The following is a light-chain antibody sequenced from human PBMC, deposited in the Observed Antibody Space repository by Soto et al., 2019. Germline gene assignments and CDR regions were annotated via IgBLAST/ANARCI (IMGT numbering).Light chain of an antibody. CDR1: SNDIGTYDY. CDR2: GVR. Sequence: QSVLTQPTSVSGSPGQSITISCTGNSNDIGTYDYVSWYQQHPGKAPRLLIHGVRNRPSGISSRFSASKSGLTASLTISGLQAEDEADYYCCSYASSYTYVVFGGGTKLTVL. J-gene: IGLJ2*01. CDR3: CSYASSYTYVV. V-gene: IGLV2-14*01.